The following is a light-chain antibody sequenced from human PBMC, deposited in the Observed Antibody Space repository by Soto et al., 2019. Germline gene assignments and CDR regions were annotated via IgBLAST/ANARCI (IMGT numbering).Light chain of an antibody. J-gene: IGKJ5*01. CDR1: QSISSW. CDR3: QQYNNWPIT. V-gene: IGKV1-5*01. Sequence: DIQMTQSPSTLSASVGDRVTITCRASQSISSWLAWYQQKPGKAPKLLIYDASNLESGVPSRFSGGGSGTEFTLTISSLQSEDFAVYYCQQYNNWPITFGQGTRLEIK. CDR2: DAS.